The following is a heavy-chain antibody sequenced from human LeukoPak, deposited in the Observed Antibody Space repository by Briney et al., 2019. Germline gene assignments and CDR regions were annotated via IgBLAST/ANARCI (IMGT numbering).Heavy chain of an antibody. J-gene: IGHJ4*02. V-gene: IGHV1-2*02. CDR2: INPNSGGT. CDR1: GYTFTGYY. Sequence: ASVKVSCKASGYTFTGYYMHWVRQAPGQGLEWMGWINPNSGGTNYAQKFQGRVTMTRDTSISSAYMELSRLRSDDTAVYYCAREMKPTLGLSRYLNPEFDYWGQGTLVTVSS. CDR3: AREMKPTLGLSRYLNPEFDY. D-gene: IGHD1-14*01.